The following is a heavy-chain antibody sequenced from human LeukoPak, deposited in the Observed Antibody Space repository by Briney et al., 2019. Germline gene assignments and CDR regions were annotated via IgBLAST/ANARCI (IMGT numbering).Heavy chain of an antibody. J-gene: IGHJ4*02. CDR1: GFTFSSYG. CDR2: IWYDGSNK. Sequence: PGGSLRLSCAASGFTFSSYGMHWVRQAPSKGLEWVAVIWYDGSNKYYADSVKGRFTISRDNSKNTLYLQMNSLRAEDTAVYYCARDSSPDYYDSSGYSFDYWGQGTLVTVSS. CDR3: ARDSSPDYYDSSGYSFDY. D-gene: IGHD3-22*01. V-gene: IGHV3-33*01.